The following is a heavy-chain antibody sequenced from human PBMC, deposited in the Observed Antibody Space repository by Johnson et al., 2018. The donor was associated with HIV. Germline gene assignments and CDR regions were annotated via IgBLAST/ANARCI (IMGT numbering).Heavy chain of an antibody. Sequence: QVQLVESGGGVVQPGRSLRLSCAASGFTFSSYAMPWVRQAPGKGLGWVAVISYDGSNKYYADSLKGRFTISRDNSKNTLYLQMNSLRAEDTAVYYCARGGKRVMAAFDIWGQGTMVTVSS. J-gene: IGHJ3*02. D-gene: IGHD3-16*01. CDR3: ARGGKRVMAAFDI. CDR1: GFTFSSYA. CDR2: ISYDGSNK. V-gene: IGHV3-30-3*01.